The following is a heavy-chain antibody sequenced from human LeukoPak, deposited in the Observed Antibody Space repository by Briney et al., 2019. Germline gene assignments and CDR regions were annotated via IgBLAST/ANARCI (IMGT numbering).Heavy chain of an antibody. Sequence: GRSLRLPCAASGFTFSSYGMHWVRQAPGKGLEWVAVISSDGSNKYYGDSAKGRFTISRDNSKNTLYLQMSSLRAEDTAVYYCAKVRSSWYFFDDWGQGTLVTVSS. V-gene: IGHV3-30*18. CDR1: GFTFSSYG. CDR2: ISSDGSNK. D-gene: IGHD6-13*01. J-gene: IGHJ4*02. CDR3: AKVRSSWYFFDD.